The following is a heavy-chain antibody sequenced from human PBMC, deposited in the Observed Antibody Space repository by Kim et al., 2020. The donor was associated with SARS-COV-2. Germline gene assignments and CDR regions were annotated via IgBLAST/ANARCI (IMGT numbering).Heavy chain of an antibody. CDR3: TRDYSY. J-gene: IGHJ1*01. Sequence: STNYNPSLKSRVTISLDTSKNQFSLKLTSVTAADTAVYYCTRDYSYWGQGTLVTVSS. V-gene: IGHV4-59*01. D-gene: IGHD2-21*01. CDR2: ST.